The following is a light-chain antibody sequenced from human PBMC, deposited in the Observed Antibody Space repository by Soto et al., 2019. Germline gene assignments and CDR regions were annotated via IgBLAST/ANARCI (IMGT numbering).Light chain of an antibody. CDR2: EVS. J-gene: IGLJ3*02. CDR3: SSYTGSSTAWL. Sequence: QSLLTQPASVSGSPGQSITISCTGTSSDVGGYNYVSWYQHYPGEAPRVMIYEVSRRPSGVSNRFSGSKSGNTASLTISGLQAEDEADYSCSSYTGSSTAWLFGGGTKLTVL. CDR1: SSDVGGYNY. V-gene: IGLV2-14*01.